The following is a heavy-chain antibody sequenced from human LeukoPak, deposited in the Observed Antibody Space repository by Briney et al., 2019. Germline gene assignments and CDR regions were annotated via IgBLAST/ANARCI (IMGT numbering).Heavy chain of an antibody. Sequence: PGRSLRLSCAASGFTFDDYAMHWVRQAPRKGLEWVSVIYSGGITYSADSVKGRFTISRDNSKNTLYLQMNSLRAEDTAVYYCARAATPGYYGDNSGDYFDYWGQGTLVTVSS. J-gene: IGHJ4*02. CDR3: ARAATPGYYGDNSGDYFDY. CDR2: IYSGGIT. D-gene: IGHD4-23*01. V-gene: IGHV3-53*01. CDR1: GFTFDDYA.